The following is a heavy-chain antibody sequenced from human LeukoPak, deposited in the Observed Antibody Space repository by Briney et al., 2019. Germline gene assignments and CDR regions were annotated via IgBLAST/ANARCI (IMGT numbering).Heavy chain of an antibody. CDR2: IYYSGSP. Sequence: KPSETLSLTCTVSGGSISNNNYYWAWIRQPPGKGLECIGSIYYSGSPYYNPSLKSRVTISVDTSKNQFSLRLSSVTAADTAVYYCARGEKEVGASDYWGQGTLVTVSS. J-gene: IGHJ4*02. CDR1: GGSISNNNYY. CDR3: ARGEKEVGASDY. V-gene: IGHV4-39*01. D-gene: IGHD1-26*01.